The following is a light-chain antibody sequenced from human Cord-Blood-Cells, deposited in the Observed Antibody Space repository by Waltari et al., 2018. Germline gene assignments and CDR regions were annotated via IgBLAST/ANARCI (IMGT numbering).Light chain of an antibody. Sequence: QAALTQPASVSVSPGQSITPPCRGTSSAVGGYLYVSCYQQHPGKAPKLMIYDVSNRPSGVSNRFSGSKSGNTASLTISGLQAEDEADYYCSSYTSSSTLVFGTGTKVTVL. CDR2: DVS. V-gene: IGLV2-14*01. CDR3: SSYTSSSTLV. J-gene: IGLJ1*01. CDR1: SSAVGGYLY.